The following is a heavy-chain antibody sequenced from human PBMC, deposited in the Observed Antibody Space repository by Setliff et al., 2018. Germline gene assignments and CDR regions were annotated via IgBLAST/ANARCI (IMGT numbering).Heavy chain of an antibody. CDR1: GGSISSSSYY. CDR3: ASGHRYGYLFEY. Sequence: SETLSLTCTVSGGSISSSSYYWGWIRQPPGKGLEWIGSIYYSGSTYYNPSLKSRVTISVDTSKNQFSLKMSSMTAADTAVYYCASGHRYGYLFEYWGQGTLVTVSS. V-gene: IGHV4-39*07. J-gene: IGHJ4*02. CDR2: IYYSGST. D-gene: IGHD5-18*01.